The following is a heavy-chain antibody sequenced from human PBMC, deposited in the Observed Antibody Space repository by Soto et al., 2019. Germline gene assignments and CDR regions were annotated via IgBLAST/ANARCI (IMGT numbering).Heavy chain of an antibody. D-gene: IGHD6-19*01. V-gene: IGHV3-53*01. J-gene: IGHJ4*02. CDR3: VQTTGWPGFDF. CDR1: GFTVSSKY. Sequence: EVQLVESGGGLIQPGGSLRLSCAASGFTVSSKYMTWVRQAPGKGLEWVSVIYGGGTTYYADSVKGRFTISRDNSKNTLYLQGKSLRAEDTAVYYCVQTTGWPGFDFWGQGTLVTVSS. CDR2: IYGGGTT.